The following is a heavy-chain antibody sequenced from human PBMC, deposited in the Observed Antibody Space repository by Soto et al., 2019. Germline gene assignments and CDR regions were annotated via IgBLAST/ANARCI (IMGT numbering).Heavy chain of an antibody. V-gene: IGHV3-23*01. CDR2: ISGSGGTT. CDR1: GFTFSDYA. J-gene: IGHJ6*02. CDR3: ARAYTGRLPRRADYYYALEV. Sequence: PGGSLRLSCAASGFTFSDYAMSWVRQAPGKGLEWVSAISGSGGTTYYADSVKGRFTISRDNSKNTMYLQVNSLRAEDTAVYYCARAYTGRLPRRADYYYALEVWGQGIMVTVSS. D-gene: IGHD2-15*01.